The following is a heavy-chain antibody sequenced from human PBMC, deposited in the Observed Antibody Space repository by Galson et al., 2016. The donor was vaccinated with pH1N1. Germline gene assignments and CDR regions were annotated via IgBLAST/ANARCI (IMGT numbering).Heavy chain of an antibody. CDR2: IYWNDDK. CDR3: AHNNYGDYVNWFDP. Sequence: PALVKPTQTLTLTCTFSGFSLSTNGVSVGWIRQPPGKALEWLAVIYWNDDKRYSPSLKSRLTITKDTSKNQVVLTMTSMDPVDTATYYCAHNNYGDYVNWFDPWGQGTLVTVSS. CDR1: GFSLSTNGVS. V-gene: IGHV2-5*01. D-gene: IGHD4-17*01. J-gene: IGHJ5*02.